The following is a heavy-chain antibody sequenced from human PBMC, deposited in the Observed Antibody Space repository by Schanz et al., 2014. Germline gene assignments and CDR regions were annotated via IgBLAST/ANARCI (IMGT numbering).Heavy chain of an antibody. CDR3: ARVPEPGWFDP. CDR1: GGSINSDAFY. J-gene: IGHJ5*02. D-gene: IGHD1-26*01. CDR2: IYYSGGT. Sequence: QVQLQESGPGVVKPSQTLSLTCTVSGGSINSDAFYWTWIRQHPGKGLEWVGYIYYSGGTYYSPSLKSRVAISLDPSKTQFFLNLNSQTAADTGVYYCARVPEPGWFDPWGQGTLVTVSS. V-gene: IGHV4-31*03.